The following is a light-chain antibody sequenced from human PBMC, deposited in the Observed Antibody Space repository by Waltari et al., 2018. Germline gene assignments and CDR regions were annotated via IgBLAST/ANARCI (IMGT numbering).Light chain of an antibody. CDR3: QSADSSGPSVV. CDR1: LLDKQY. V-gene: IGLV3-25*03. J-gene: IGLJ2*01. CDR2: KDN. Sequence: SYELTQPSSMSVSPGQTARITCSGHLLDKQYGYWYQQKPGQAPIVVIFKDNERPSGIPERFSGSSSGTTVTLTISGVQAEDEADYYCQSADSSGPSVVFGGGTKLT.